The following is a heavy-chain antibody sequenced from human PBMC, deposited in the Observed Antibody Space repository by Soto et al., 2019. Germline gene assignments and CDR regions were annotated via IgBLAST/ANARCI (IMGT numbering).Heavy chain of an antibody. D-gene: IGHD3-3*01. Sequence: SETLSLTCAVSGGSISSSNWWSWVRQPPGKGLEWIGEIYHSGSTNYNPSLKSRVTISVDKSKNQFSLKLSSVTAADTAVYYCARGNPYYDFWSGYSTGRSWFDPWGQGTLVTVSS. CDR2: IYHSGST. CDR3: ARGNPYYDFWSGYSTGRSWFDP. CDR1: GGSISSSNW. V-gene: IGHV4-4*02. J-gene: IGHJ5*02.